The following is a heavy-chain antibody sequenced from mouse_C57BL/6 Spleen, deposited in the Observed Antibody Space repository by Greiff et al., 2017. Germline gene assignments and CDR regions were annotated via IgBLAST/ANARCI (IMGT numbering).Heavy chain of an antibody. CDR1: GYTFTSYT. Sequence: VKLMESGAELARPGASVKMSCKASGYTFTSYTMHWVKQRPGQGLEWIGYINPSSGYTKYNQKFKDKATLTADKSSSTAYMQLSSLTSEDSAVYYCARRGYDSMDYWGQGTSVTVSS. CDR2: INPSSGYT. CDR3: ARRGYDSMDY. J-gene: IGHJ4*01. V-gene: IGHV1-4*01. D-gene: IGHD2-4*01.